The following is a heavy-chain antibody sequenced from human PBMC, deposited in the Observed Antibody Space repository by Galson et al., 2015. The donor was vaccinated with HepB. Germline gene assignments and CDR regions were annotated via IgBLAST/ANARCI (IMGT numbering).Heavy chain of an antibody. CDR3: AKGSQYYYDSSGYYYAHDY. Sequence: SLRLSCAASGFTFSSYGMHWVRQAPGKGLEWVAVISYDGSNKYYADSVKGRFTISRDNSRNTLYLQMNSLKAGDTAVYYCAKGSQYYYDSSGYYYAHDYWGQGTLVTVSS. D-gene: IGHD3-22*01. J-gene: IGHJ4*02. CDR2: ISYDGSNK. CDR1: GFTFSSYG. V-gene: IGHV3-30*18.